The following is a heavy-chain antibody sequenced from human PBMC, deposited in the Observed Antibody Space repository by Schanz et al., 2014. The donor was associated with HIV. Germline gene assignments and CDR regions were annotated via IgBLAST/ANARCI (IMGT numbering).Heavy chain of an antibody. V-gene: IGHV3-30*18. Sequence: QVQLVESGGGVVQPGRSLRLSCAASGFTFSSYGMHWVRQAPGKGLEWVAVISYDGSNKYYADSVKGRFTISRDISKNTLYLQMNSLRAEDTAVYYCAKTTWGRRVDAFDIWGQGTMVTVSS. J-gene: IGHJ3*02. CDR2: ISYDGSNK. CDR3: AKTTWGRRVDAFDI. CDR1: GFTFSSYG. D-gene: IGHD3-16*01.